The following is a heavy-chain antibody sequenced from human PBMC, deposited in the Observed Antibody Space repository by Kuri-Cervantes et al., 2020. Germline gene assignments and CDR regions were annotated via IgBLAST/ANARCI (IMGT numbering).Heavy chain of an antibody. CDR3: AKDFGGSSI. V-gene: IGHV3-23*01. CDR2: VSVNGDTT. Sequence: GGSLRLSCTASGFTFSSSALSWVRQAPGKGLEWVSAVSVNGDTTYYADSVKGRFTISRDNSQNTLSLQMNSLRAEDTAIYYCAKDFGGSSIWGQGTLVTVSS. D-gene: IGHD1-26*01. J-gene: IGHJ4*02. CDR1: GFTFSSSA.